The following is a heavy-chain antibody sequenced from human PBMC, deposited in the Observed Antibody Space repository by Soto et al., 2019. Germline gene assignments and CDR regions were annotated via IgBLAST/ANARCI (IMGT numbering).Heavy chain of an antibody. CDR3: AREGYDFWSGYNGYMDV. D-gene: IGHD3-3*01. CDR1: GFTFSSYW. V-gene: IGHV3-7*01. J-gene: IGHJ6*03. CDR2: IKQDGSEK. Sequence: GGSLRLSCAASGFTFSSYWMSWVRQAPGKGLEWVANIKQDGSEKYYVDSVKGRFTISRDNAKNSLYLQMNSLRAEDTAVYYCAREGYDFWSGYNGYMDVWGKGTTVTVSS.